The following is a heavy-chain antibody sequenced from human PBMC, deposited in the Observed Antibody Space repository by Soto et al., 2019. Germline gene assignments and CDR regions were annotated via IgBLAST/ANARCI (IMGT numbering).Heavy chain of an antibody. CDR2: ISGNGGAT. CDR1: GFTFNSYA. Sequence: GGSLRLSCAASGFTFNSYAMHWVRQAPGKGLEYVSAISGNGGATYHADSVKGRFTISRDNSKNTLYLQMNSLRTEDTAVYYCARRGPGTYFDYWGQGTLVTVSS. J-gene: IGHJ4*02. CDR3: ARRGPGTYFDY. D-gene: IGHD6-13*01. V-gene: IGHV3-64*04.